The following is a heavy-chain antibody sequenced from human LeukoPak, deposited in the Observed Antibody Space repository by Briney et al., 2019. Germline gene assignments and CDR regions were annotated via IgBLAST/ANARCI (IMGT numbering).Heavy chain of an antibody. V-gene: IGHV3-74*01. CDR1: GFTFSTYW. Sequence: PGGSLRLSCAASGFTFSTYWTHWVRHAPGKGLVWVSRINSDGSTTSYADSVKGRFTISRDNAKNTLYLQMTSLRHEDTAVYYCAKNYGDFWGQGTLVTVSS. CDR3: AKNYGDF. J-gene: IGHJ4*02. CDR2: INSDGSTT.